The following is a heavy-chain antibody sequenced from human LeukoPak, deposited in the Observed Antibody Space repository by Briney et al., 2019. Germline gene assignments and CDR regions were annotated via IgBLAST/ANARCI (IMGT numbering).Heavy chain of an antibody. J-gene: IGHJ4*02. CDR3: ARGDDSGYYDYFDY. CDR2: IKEDGSQK. Sequence: GGSLRLSCAASGFTFNTYWMSWVRQTPGKGLEWVANIKEDGSQKNYVDSVRGRFTISRDNAKNSLYLQMNSLRAEDTAVYYCARGDDSGYYDYFDYWGQGALVTVSS. CDR1: GFTFNTYW. V-gene: IGHV3-7*04. D-gene: IGHD3-22*01.